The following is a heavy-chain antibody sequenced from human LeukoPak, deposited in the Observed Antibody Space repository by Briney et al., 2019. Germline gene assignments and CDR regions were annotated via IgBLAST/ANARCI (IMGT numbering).Heavy chain of an antibody. CDR2: INPNSGGT. CDR1: GYTFTGYY. Sequence: ASVKVSCKASGYTFTGYYMHWVRQAPGQGLEWMGWINPNSGGTNYAQKFQGRVTMTRDTSISTAYMELSRLRSDDTAVYYCARDTSWQQLDAFDIWGQGTMVTVSS. D-gene: IGHD6-13*01. V-gene: IGHV1-2*02. CDR3: ARDTSWQQLDAFDI. J-gene: IGHJ3*02.